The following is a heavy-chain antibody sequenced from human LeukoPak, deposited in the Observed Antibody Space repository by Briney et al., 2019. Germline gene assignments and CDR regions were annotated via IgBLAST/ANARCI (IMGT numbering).Heavy chain of an antibody. CDR1: GFTCSRYW. J-gene: IGHJ6*04. D-gene: IGHD6-13*01. V-gene: IGHV3-7*03. Sequence: GGSLRLSCAASGFTCSRYWMTWVRQAPGKGLEWVANIQEGGSEKNYVASVRGRFTISRDNAKNSLYLKMNSLRAEDTAVYYFARGWSPHCYGMGDWGKGTPVTVSS. CDR3: ARGWSPHCYGMGD. CDR2: IQEGGSEK.